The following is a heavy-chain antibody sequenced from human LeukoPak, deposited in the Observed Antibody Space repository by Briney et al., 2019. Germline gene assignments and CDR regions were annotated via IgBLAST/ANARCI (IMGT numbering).Heavy chain of an antibody. J-gene: IGHJ5*02. CDR3: ARDLDFWFDP. CDR1: GFTFSSYS. V-gene: IGHV3-21*01. CDR2: ISSSSSYI. Sequence: GGSLRLSCAASGFTFSSYSMNWVRQAPGKGLEWVSSISSSSSYIYYADSVKGRFTISRDNARDSLHLQMNSLRAEDTAVYYCARDLDFWFDPWGQGTLVTVSS. D-gene: IGHD3/OR15-3a*01.